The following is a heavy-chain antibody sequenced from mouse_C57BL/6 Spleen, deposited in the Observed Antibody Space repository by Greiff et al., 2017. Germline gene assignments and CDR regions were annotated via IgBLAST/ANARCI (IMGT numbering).Heavy chain of an antibody. D-gene: IGHD1-1*01. Sequence: EVKLVESGGGLVKPGGSLKLSCAASGFTFSSYAMSWVRQTPEKRLEWVATISDGGSYTYYPDNVKGRFTISRDNAKNNLYLQMSHLKSEDTAMYYCARDDPHYYGSSSFDYWGQGTTLTVSS. CDR3: ARDDPHYYGSSSFDY. V-gene: IGHV5-4*01. CDR2: ISDGGSYT. J-gene: IGHJ2*01. CDR1: GFTFSSYA.